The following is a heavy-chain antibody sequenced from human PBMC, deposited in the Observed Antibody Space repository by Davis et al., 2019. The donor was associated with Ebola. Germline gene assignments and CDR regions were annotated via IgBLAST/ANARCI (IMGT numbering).Heavy chain of an antibody. D-gene: IGHD6-19*01. V-gene: IGHV3-69-1*01. J-gene: IGHJ6*02. CDR3: ARDGSRTVAAGVYYYYGMDV. CDR2: IYSGGTT. CDR1: GFNFRKYA. Sequence: PGGSLRLSCAGSGFNFRKYAMAWIRQTPGKGLEWVSVIYSGGTTNYADSVKGRFTISRDNAKNSLHLQMNSLRAEDTAVYYCARDGSRTVAAGVYYYYGMDVWGQGTTVTVSS.